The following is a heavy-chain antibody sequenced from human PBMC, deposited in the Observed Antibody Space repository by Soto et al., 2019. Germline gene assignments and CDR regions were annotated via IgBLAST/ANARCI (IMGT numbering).Heavy chain of an antibody. CDR3: ARGKEIFGSYYYFWSGTFDY. Sequence: QVQLVQSGAEVKKPGASVKVSCKASGYTFTGYYMHWVRQAPGQGLEWMGWINPNSGGTNYAQKFQGRVTMTRDPFNSTAYMELSRLRSDDTAVYYCARGKEIFGSYYYFWSGTFDYWGQGTLVTVSS. J-gene: IGHJ4*02. CDR2: INPNSGGT. V-gene: IGHV1-2*02. D-gene: IGHD3-3*01. CDR1: GYTFTGYY.